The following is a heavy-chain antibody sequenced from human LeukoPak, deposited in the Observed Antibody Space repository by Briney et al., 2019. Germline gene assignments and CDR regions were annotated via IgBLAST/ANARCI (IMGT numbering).Heavy chain of an antibody. D-gene: IGHD6-19*01. CDR3: VKNGWLDY. CDR1: GFTFSSQN. Sequence: GGSLRLSCAASGFTFSSQNMNWARQAPGKGLEWVAYISTSGDSTKYADSVGGRFTISRDNAENSLYLLMNSLRVEDTAVYYCVKNGWLDYWGQGILVTVSS. CDR2: ISTSGDST. J-gene: IGHJ4*02. V-gene: IGHV3-21*06.